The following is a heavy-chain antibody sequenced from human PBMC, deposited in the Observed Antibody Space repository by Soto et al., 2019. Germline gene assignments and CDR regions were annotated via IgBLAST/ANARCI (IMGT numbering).Heavy chain of an antibody. J-gene: IGHJ4*02. CDR1: GGTFSSYA. CDR2: IIPIFGPA. CDR3: ARAPRGELRFLEWSHY. D-gene: IGHD3-3*01. Sequence: ASVKVSCKASGGTFSSYAISWVRQAPGQGLEWMGGIIPIFGPANYAQKFQGRVTITADESTSTAYMELSSLRSEDTAVYYCARAPRGELRFLEWSHYWGQGTLVTVSS. V-gene: IGHV1-69*13.